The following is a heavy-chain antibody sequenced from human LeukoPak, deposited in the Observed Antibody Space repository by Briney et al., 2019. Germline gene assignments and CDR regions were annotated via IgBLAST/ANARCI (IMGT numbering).Heavy chain of an antibody. V-gene: IGHV1-2*02. J-gene: IGHJ4*02. CDR2: INPNSGGT. CDR3: ARSPHILTGENFDY. Sequence: ASVTVSCMASGYSFTAYYMHWVRQAPGQGLEWMGWINPNSGGTNYAQKFQGRVTMTRDTSITTAYMEMSRLRSDDTALYYCARSPHILTGENFDYWGQGTLVTVSS. CDR1: GYSFTAYY. D-gene: IGHD3-9*01.